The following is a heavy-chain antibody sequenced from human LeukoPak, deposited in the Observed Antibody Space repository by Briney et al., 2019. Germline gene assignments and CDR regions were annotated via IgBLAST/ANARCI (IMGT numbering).Heavy chain of an antibody. CDR2: IKQDGGEK. CDR1: GFTFSSYW. V-gene: IGHV3-7*01. CDR3: ARIDFWMGMDV. D-gene: IGHD3-3*01. J-gene: IGHJ6*04. Sequence: GGSLRLSCAASGFTFSSYWMCCVRQAPGQGLEWVANIKQDGGEKYYVDSVKGGFTISRDNAKNSLYLQMNSLRAEDTAVYYCARIDFWMGMDVWGKGTTVTVSS.